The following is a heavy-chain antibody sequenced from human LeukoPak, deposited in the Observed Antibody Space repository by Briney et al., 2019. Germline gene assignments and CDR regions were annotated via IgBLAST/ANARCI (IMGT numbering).Heavy chain of an antibody. Sequence: GGSLRLSCAASGFTFSSSGMHWVRQAPGKGLEWVSGVSVSGGTTYYADSVKGRFTISRDNAKNTLYLQMNSLRAEDTAVYYCAKGYYYGMDVWGQGTMVTVSS. J-gene: IGHJ6*02. CDR1: GFTFSSSG. CDR2: VSVSGGTT. CDR3: AKGYYYGMDV. V-gene: IGHV3-23*01.